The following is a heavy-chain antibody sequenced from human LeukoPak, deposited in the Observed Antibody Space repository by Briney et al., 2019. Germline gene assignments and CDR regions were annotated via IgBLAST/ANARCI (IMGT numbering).Heavy chain of an antibody. CDR2: IIPIFGTA. D-gene: IGHD3-22*01. Sequence: ASVKVSCKASGGTFSSYAISWVRQAPGQGLEWMGGIIPIFGTANYAQKFQGRVTITADESTSTAYMELSSLRSEDTAVYYCARDRGAYYYDSSGYLWGQGTLVTVSS. CDR1: GGTFSSYA. CDR3: ARDRGAYYYDSSGYL. J-gene: IGHJ4*02. V-gene: IGHV1-69*13.